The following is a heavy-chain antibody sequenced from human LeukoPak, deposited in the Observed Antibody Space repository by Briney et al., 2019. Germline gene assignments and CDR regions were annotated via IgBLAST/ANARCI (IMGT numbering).Heavy chain of an antibody. CDR1: GFTFSSYA. V-gene: IGHV3-48*01. Sequence: GGSLRLSCTASGFTFSSYAMNWVRQAPGKGLEWVSYISSSSSTIYYADSVKGRFTISRDNAKNSLYLQMNSLRAEDTAVYYCARDSRLKWTEYYFDFWGQGTLVTVSS. D-gene: IGHD3/OR15-3a*01. J-gene: IGHJ4*02. CDR2: ISSSSSTI. CDR3: ARDSRLKWTEYYFDF.